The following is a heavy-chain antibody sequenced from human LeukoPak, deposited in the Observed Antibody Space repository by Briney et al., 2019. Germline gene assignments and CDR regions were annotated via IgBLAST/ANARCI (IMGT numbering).Heavy chain of an antibody. V-gene: IGHV3-23*01. CDR3: ANTAAGNYYYYGMDV. Sequence: GGSLRLSCAASGFTFSSYAMSWVRQAPGKGLEWVSAISGSGGSTYYADSVKGRFTISRDNSKNTLYLQMNSLRAEDTAVYYCANTAAGNYYYYGMDVWGQGTTVTVSS. CDR2: ISGSGGST. CDR1: GFTFSSYA. D-gene: IGHD6-13*01. J-gene: IGHJ6*02.